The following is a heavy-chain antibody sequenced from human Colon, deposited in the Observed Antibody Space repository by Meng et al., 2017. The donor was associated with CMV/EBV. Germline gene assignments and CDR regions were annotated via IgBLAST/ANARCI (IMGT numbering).Heavy chain of an antibody. Sequence: ASVKVSCKASGYTFTGYYIHWVRQAPGQGLEWMGWINPNSGGTNYAQRFQGRVTMTSDTSISTAYIDLSRLRSDDTAVYYCASPKTPYSSSWYERHAFDTWGQGTMVTVSS. CDR1: GYTFTGYY. D-gene: IGHD6-13*01. J-gene: IGHJ3*02. CDR2: INPNSGGT. V-gene: IGHV1-2*02. CDR3: ASPKTPYSSSWYERHAFDT.